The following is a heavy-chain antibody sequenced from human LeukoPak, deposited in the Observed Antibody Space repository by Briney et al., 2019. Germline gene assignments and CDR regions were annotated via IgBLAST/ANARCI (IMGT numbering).Heavy chain of an antibody. CDR1: SGSITSYY. Sequence: PSETLSLTCTVSSGSITSYYWSWIRQPPGKGLEYIGHIYYTQTTDYNPSLKSRSTMSVDTTKNQFSLRLISVTASDTAVYFWAGDPSRHFFDHWGHGTLVAVSS. J-gene: IGHJ4*01. V-gene: IGHV4-59*13. CDR2: IYYTQTT. CDR3: AGDPSRHFFDH.